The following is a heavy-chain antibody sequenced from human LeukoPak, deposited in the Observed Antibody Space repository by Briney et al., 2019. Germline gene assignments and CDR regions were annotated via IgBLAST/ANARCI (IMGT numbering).Heavy chain of an antibody. Sequence: ASVKVSCKASGYTFTAYYIHWVRQAPGQGLEWMGWINPNSGGTSSAQKFQDRVTMTRDTSSSTAYMELSRLRSDDTAVYYCARAVGYCTNGVCYTSAEYFQHWGQGTLVTVSS. D-gene: IGHD2-8*01. CDR2: INPNSGGT. CDR1: GYTFTAYY. CDR3: ARAVGYCTNGVCYTSAEYFQH. V-gene: IGHV1-2*02. J-gene: IGHJ1*01.